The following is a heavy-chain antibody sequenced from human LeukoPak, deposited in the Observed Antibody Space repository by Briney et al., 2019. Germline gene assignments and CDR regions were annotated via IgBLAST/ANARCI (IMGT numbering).Heavy chain of an antibody. D-gene: IGHD2-2*01. V-gene: IGHV3-30*02. CDR1: GFTFSTYG. J-gene: IGHJ3*02. CDR2: IRYDGSNK. Sequence: GGSLRLSCAASGFTFSTYGMHWVRQAPGKGLEWVAFIRYDGSNKYYADSVKGPFTISRDNAKNTLYLQMNNLRAEDTAVYYCAKGKYQLLIDAFDIWGQGTMVTVSS. CDR3: AKGKYQLLIDAFDI.